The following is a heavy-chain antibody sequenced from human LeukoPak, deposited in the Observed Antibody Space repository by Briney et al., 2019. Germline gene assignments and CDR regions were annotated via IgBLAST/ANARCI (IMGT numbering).Heavy chain of an antibody. D-gene: IGHD3-9*01. Sequence: GGSLRLSCAASGFTFSSYSMIWVRQAPGKGLEGVSSIAGSGGYIYYADSVKGRFTIPPDNAKNLLYLQMNSLRAEDTAVYYCAGFRLSNYDILTGYYYYFDYWGQGTLVTVSS. CDR3: AGFRLSNYDILTGYYYYFDY. CDR2: IAGSGGYI. CDR1: GFTFSSYS. V-gene: IGHV3-21*01. J-gene: IGHJ4*02.